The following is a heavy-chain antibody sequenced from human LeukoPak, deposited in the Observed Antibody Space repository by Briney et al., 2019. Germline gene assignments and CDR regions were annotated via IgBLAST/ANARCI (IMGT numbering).Heavy chain of an antibody. CDR1: GGSISAYY. V-gene: IGHV4-34*01. Sequence: SETLSLTCTVSGGSISAYYWSWIRQPPGKGLEWIGEINHSGSTNYSPSLKSRVSISVDTSKNQFSLKLTSVTAADTAVYYCASGMIPFQHWGQGTLVIVSS. CDR3: ASGMIPFQH. CDR2: INHSGST. J-gene: IGHJ1*01. D-gene: IGHD3-22*01.